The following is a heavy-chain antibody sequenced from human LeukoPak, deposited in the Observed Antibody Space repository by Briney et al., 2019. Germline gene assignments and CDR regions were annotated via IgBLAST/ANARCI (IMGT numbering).Heavy chain of an antibody. CDR3: AKAFGWELTDSVDY. D-gene: IGHD1-26*01. Sequence: GGSLRLSCAASGFTFSSYAMSWVRQAPGKGLEWVSVISGSGDNTYYADSVKGRLTISRDNSKNTLYLQMNSLRAEDTAVYYCAKAFGWELTDSVDYWGQGTLVTVSS. CDR1: GFTFSSYA. V-gene: IGHV3-23*01. CDR2: ISGSGDNT. J-gene: IGHJ4*02.